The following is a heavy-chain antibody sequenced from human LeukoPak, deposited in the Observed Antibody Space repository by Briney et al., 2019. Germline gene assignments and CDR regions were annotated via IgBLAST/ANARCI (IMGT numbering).Heavy chain of an antibody. J-gene: IGHJ4*02. CDR1: GFTFSSYA. CDR3: AKDRYYYGSGSDY. V-gene: IGHV3-23*01. CDR2: ISGSGGST. D-gene: IGHD3-10*01. Sequence: PGGSLRLSCAASGFTFSSYAMSWVRQAPGKGLEWVSAISGSGGSTYYADSVKGRFTISRDNSKNTLYLQMNSLRAEDTAVYYCAKDRYYYGSGSDYWGQRTLVTVSS.